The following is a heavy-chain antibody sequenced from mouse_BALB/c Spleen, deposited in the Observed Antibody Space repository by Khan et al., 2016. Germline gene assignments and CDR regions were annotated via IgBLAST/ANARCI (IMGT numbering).Heavy chain of an antibody. CDR1: GFNIKDTY. Sequence: EVQLQESGAELVKPGASVKLSCTASGFNIKDTYMHWVKQRPEQGLEWIGRIDPANGNTKYDPKFQGKATITADTSSNTAYLQLSSLTSEDTAVYDCASTVVANFDYWGHGTTLTVSS. J-gene: IGHJ2*01. CDR2: IDPANGNT. D-gene: IGHD1-1*01. V-gene: IGHV14-3*02. CDR3: ASTVVANFDY.